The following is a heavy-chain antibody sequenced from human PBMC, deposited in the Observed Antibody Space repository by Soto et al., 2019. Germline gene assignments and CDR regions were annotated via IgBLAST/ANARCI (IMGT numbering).Heavy chain of an antibody. CDR3: TTDKVQVTYCGGDCLYGMDV. D-gene: IGHD2-21*02. CDR1: GFTFSNAW. V-gene: IGHV3-15*01. J-gene: IGHJ6*02. CDR2: IKSKTDGGTT. Sequence: GGSLRLSCAASGFTFSNAWMSWVRQAPGKGLEWVGRIKSKTDGGTTDYAAPVKGRFTISRDDSKNTLYLQMNSLKTEDTAVYYCTTDKVQVTYCGGDCLYGMDVWGQGTTVTVSS.